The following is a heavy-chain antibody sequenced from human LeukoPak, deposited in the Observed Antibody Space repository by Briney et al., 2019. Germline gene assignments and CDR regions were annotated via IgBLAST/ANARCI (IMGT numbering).Heavy chain of an antibody. CDR1: GFTVSRNY. CDR2: IYSGGST. J-gene: IGHJ4*02. D-gene: IGHD6-13*01. CDR3: ARAGPSSSWHQFDY. V-gene: IGHV3-66*01. Sequence: GGSLRLSCAASGFTVSRNYMSWVRQAPAKGLEWVSVIYSGGSTYYVDSVKGRFTISRDNSKNTLYLQMNSLRAEDTAVYYCARAGPSSSWHQFDYWGQGTLVTVSS.